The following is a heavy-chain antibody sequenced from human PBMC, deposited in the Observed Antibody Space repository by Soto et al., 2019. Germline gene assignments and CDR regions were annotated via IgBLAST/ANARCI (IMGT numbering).Heavy chain of an antibody. CDR3: ARDPYDFWSGPDY. D-gene: IGHD3-3*01. V-gene: IGHV3-21*02. CDR1: GFTFSSYN. Sequence: EVQLVESGGGLVKPGGSLRLSCAASGFTFSSYNMNWVRQAPGKGREWVSSISRDSTYMYYADSVRGRFTISRDNAKKSVFLQMDSLSGDDTAVYYCARDPYDFWSGPDYWGQGILVTVSS. J-gene: IGHJ4*02. CDR2: ISRDSTYM.